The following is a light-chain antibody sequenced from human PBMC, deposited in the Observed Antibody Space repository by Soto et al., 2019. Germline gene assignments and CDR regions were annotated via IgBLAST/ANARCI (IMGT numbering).Light chain of an antibody. V-gene: IGLV2-14*01. J-gene: IGLJ2*01. CDR3: SSYTSSITLVV. CDR1: SSDVGGYDY. CDR2: DVR. Sequence: QSALTQPASVSGSPGQSITISCTGTSSDVGGYDYVSWYQQHPGKAPKLMIYDVRNRPSGVSNRFSASKSGNTASLTISGLQAADEADYYCSSYTSSITLVVFGGGTQLTVL.